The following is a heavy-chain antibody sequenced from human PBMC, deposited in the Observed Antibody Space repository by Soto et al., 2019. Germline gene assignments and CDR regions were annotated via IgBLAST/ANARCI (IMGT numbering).Heavy chain of an antibody. CDR3: ARDRGTSHPKGGDAFDI. D-gene: IGHD3-16*01. V-gene: IGHV4-59*12. Sequence: SGTLSITCTVSGGSISSYYWSWIRQPPGKGLEWIGYIYYIGSTNYNPSLKSRVTISVDTSKNQFSLKLSSVTAADTAVYYCARDRGTSHPKGGDAFDIWGQGTMVTVSS. CDR1: GGSISSYY. CDR2: IYYIGST. J-gene: IGHJ3*02.